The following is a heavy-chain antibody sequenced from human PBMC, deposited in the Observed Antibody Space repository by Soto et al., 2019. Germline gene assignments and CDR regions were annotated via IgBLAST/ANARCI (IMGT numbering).Heavy chain of an antibody. J-gene: IGHJ4*02. D-gene: IGHD1-26*01. Sequence: SETLSLTCTVSGGSISSGGYYWSWIRQHPGKGLEWIGYIYYSGSTYYNPSLKSRITISVDTSKNQFSLKLSSVTAADTAVYYCARYSGNYLVVYYFDFWGQGTLVTVSS. CDR2: IYYSGST. V-gene: IGHV4-31*03. CDR3: ARYSGNYLVVYYFDF. CDR1: GGSISSGGYY.